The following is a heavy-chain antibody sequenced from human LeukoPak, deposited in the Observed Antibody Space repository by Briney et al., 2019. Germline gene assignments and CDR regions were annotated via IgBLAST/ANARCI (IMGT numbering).Heavy chain of an antibody. D-gene: IGHD3-3*01. V-gene: IGHV3-23*01. J-gene: IGHJ3*02. CDR1: GFTFSNSA. CDR2: ISRGGGSP. CDR3: ARDGNYRTDGFDI. Sequence: GGSLRLSCTASGFTFSNSAMYWVRQAPGKGLEWVSSISRGGGSPYYADSVKGRFTISRDNSKNTLYVQMNSLRAEDTAVYYCARDGNYRTDGFDIWGQGTMDTVSS.